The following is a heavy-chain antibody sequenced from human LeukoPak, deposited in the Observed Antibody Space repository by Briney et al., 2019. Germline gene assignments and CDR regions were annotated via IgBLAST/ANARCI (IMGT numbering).Heavy chain of an antibody. Sequence: SETLSLTCTVYGVSIRSSNSYWSWIRQPPGKGLEWIGEINHSGSTNYNPSLKSRVTISVDTSKNQFSLKLSSVTAADTAVYYCARRGQLWPWGYYFDYWGQGTLVTVSS. J-gene: IGHJ4*02. D-gene: IGHD5-18*01. CDR2: INHSGST. CDR3: ARRGQLWPWGYYFDY. V-gene: IGHV4-39*07. CDR1: GVSIRSSNSY.